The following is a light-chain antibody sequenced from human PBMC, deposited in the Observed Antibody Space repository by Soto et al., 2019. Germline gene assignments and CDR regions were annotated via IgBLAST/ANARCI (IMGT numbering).Light chain of an antibody. CDR1: SSDVGGYNY. CDR2: EVS. V-gene: IGLV2-14*01. Sequence: QSVLTQPASVSGSPGQSITMSCTGTSSDVGGYNYVSWYQQHPGKAPKLMIYEVSNRPSGVSNRFSGSKSGNTASLTISGLQAEDEADYFCSSYGSTSTRYVFGTGTKLTVL. J-gene: IGLJ1*01. CDR3: SSYGSTSTRYV.